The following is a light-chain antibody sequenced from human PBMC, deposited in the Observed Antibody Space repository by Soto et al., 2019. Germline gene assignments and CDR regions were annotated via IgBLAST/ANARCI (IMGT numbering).Light chain of an antibody. CDR3: QQRSNWPRLS. V-gene: IGKV3-11*01. CDR2: DAS. J-gene: IGKJ4*01. Sequence: EIVLTQSPATLSLSPGERATLSCRASQSVSRYLAWYQQKPGQAPRLLIYDASNRATGIPARFSGSGSGTDFTLTISSLDPEDFAVYYCQQRSNWPRLSFGGGTKVDI. CDR1: QSVSRY.